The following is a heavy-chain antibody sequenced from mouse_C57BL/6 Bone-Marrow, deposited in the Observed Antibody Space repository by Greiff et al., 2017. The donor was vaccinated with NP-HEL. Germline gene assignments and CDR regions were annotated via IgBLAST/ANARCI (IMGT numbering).Heavy chain of an antibody. CDR1: GFTFSDYG. Sequence: EVQRVESGGGLVKPGGSLKLSCAASGFTFSDYGMHWVRQAPEKGLEWVAYISSGSSTIYYADTVKGRFTISRDNAKNTLFLQMTSLRSEDTAMYYCARSTMVTHFAYWGQGTLVTVSA. CDR3: ARSTMVTHFAY. D-gene: IGHD2-2*01. J-gene: IGHJ3*01. V-gene: IGHV5-17*01. CDR2: ISSGSSTI.